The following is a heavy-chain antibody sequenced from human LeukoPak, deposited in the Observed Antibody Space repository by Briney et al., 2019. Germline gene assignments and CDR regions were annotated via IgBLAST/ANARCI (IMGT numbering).Heavy chain of an antibody. V-gene: IGHV3-21*01. J-gene: IGHJ5*02. Sequence: GGSLRLSCAASGFTFSSYSMNWVRQAPGKGLEWVSSISSSSYIYYADSVKGRFTISRDNAKNSLYLQMNSLRAEDTAVYYCARLGTRWFGESVDKNWFDPWGQGTLVTVSS. D-gene: IGHD3-10*01. CDR1: GFTFSSYS. CDR2: ISSSSYI. CDR3: ARLGTRWFGESVDKNWFDP.